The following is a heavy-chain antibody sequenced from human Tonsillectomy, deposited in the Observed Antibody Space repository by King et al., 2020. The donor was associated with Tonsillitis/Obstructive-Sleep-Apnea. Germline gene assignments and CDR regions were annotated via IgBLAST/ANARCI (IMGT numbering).Heavy chain of an antibody. J-gene: IGHJ4*02. CDR2: INHSGST. CDR1: GGSFSGYY. D-gene: IGHD6-6*01. V-gene: IGHV4-34*01. CDR3: ARGGGAARLPKGTWPIDY. Sequence: VQLQQWGEGLLKPSETLSLTCAVYGGSFSGYYWSWIRQPPGKGLEWIGEINHSGSTNYNPSLKSRVTISVDTSKNQFSLKLSSVTAADTAVYYCARGGGAARLPKGTWPIDYWGQGTLVTVSS.